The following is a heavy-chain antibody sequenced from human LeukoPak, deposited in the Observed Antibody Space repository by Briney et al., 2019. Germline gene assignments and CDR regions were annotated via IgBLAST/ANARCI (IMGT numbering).Heavy chain of an antibody. V-gene: IGHV1-18*01. CDR1: GYTFTGYG. J-gene: IGHJ4*02. Sequence: ASVKVSCKASGYTFTGYGISWVRQAPGQGLEWMGWISAYNGNTNYAQKLQGRVTMTTDTSTSTAYMELRSLRSDDTAVYYCARLLSTALDFDYWGQGTLVTVSS. CDR2: ISAYNGNT. CDR3: ARLLSTALDFDY. D-gene: IGHD2-2*01.